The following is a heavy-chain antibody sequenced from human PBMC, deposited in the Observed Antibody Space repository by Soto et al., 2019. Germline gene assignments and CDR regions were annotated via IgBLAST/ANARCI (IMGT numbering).Heavy chain of an antibody. CDR1: GGTFSSYA. Sequence: SVKVSCRASGGTFSSYAISWVRQAPGQGLEWMGGIIPIFGTANYAQEFQGRVTITADESTSTAYMELSSLRSEDTAVYYCARGLGPAAGGPIGFQHWGQGTLVTVSS. V-gene: IGHV1-69*13. CDR3: ARGLGPAAGGPIGFQH. CDR2: IIPIFGTA. J-gene: IGHJ1*01. D-gene: IGHD6-13*01.